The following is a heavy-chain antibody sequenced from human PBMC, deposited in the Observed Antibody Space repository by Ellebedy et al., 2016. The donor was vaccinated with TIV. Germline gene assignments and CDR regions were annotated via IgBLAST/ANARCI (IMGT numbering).Heavy chain of an antibody. V-gene: IGHV4-59*12. CDR2: IYYSGST. J-gene: IGHJ3*02. Sequence: SETLSLTXTVSGGSISSYYWSWFRQPPGKGLEWIGYIYYSGSTNYNPSLKSRVTISVDTSKNQFSLKLSSVTAADTAVYYCARSRRAPWAFDIWGQGTMVTVSS. CDR3: ARSRRAPWAFDI. CDR1: GGSISSYY.